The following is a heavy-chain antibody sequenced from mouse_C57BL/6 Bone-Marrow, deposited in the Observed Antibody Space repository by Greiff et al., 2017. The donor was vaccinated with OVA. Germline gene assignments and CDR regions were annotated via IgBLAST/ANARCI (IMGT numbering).Heavy chain of an antibody. J-gene: IGHJ1*03. CDR1: GFSLTSYG. CDR2: IWRGGST. CDR3: AKKGGSNPGYWYFDV. V-gene: IGHV2-5*01. Sequence: QVQLQQSGPGLVQPSQSLSITCTVSGFSLTSYGVHWVRQSPGKGLEWLGVIWRGGSTDYNAAFMSRLSITKDNSKSQVFFKMNSLQAADTAIYYCAKKGGSNPGYWYFDVWGTGTTVTVSS. D-gene: IGHD1-1*01.